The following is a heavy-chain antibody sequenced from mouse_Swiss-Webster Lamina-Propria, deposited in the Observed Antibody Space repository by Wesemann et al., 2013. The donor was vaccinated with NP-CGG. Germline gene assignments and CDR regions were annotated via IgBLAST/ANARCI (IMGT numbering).Heavy chain of an antibody. J-gene: IGHJ2*01. Sequence: PDQGLEWIGYISPGNGDIKYNEKFKGKATLTADKSSSTAYMQLNSLTSEDSAVYFCKGSTMITFDYWGQGTTLTVSS. D-gene: IGHD2-4*01. CDR3: KGSTMITFDY. CDR2: ISPGNGDI. V-gene: IGHV1S53*01.